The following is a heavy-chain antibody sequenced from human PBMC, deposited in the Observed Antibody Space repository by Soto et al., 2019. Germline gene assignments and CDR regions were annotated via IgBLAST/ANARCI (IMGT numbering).Heavy chain of an antibody. V-gene: IGHV4-59*01. D-gene: IGHD3-10*01. Sequence: SETLSLTXSVSGGSIGSYYWSWIRQPPGKGLEWIGFIHYTGSTKYNPSLKSRVTISVDTSQNQLSLTLSSVTAAGTAVYYCARESAGSGKNNWFDPWGQGALVTVSS. J-gene: IGHJ5*02. CDR1: GGSIGSYY. CDR3: ARESAGSGKNNWFDP. CDR2: IHYTGST.